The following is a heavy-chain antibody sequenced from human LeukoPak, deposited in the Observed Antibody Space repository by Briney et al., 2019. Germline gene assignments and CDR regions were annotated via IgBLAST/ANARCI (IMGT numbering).Heavy chain of an antibody. V-gene: IGHV3-20*01. Sequence: GGSLRLSCAVSGFTFDGYAMSWVRQAPGKGLEGVSHINWNGGSTGYADSVKGRFTISRDNAKDSLYLQMKSLRAEDTALYHCVRRSGSYYGAFDFWGQGTMVTVSS. CDR2: INWNGGST. D-gene: IGHD1-26*01. CDR1: GFTFDGYA. J-gene: IGHJ3*01. CDR3: VRRSGSYYGAFDF.